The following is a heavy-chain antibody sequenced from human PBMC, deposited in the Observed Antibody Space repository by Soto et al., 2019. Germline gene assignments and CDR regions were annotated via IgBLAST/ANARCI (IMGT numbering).Heavy chain of an antibody. CDR1: GGSFSGYY. CDR3: ARGFSDYSYYYYYMDV. Sequence: SETLSLTCAVYGGSFSGYYWSWIRQPPGKGLEWIGEINHSGSTNYNPSLKSRVTISVDTSKNQFSLKLSSVTAADTAVYYCARGFSDYSYYYYYMDVWGKGTTVTVSS. V-gene: IGHV4-34*01. J-gene: IGHJ6*03. CDR2: INHSGST. D-gene: IGHD4-4*01.